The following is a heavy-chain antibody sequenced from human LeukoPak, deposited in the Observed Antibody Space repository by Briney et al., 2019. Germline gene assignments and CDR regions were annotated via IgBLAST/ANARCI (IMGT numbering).Heavy chain of an antibody. Sequence: GGSVTLFCAASGLTVSSMYMRWVRQAPGKGLEGVSYIYSGGSKYYADPVKGRFNISRDNSKNTLSLQMNSLRAEDTAVYYCARSHTPLTGIVGAPLDAFDIWGQGTMVTVSS. CDR2: IYSGGSK. J-gene: IGHJ3*02. D-gene: IGHD1-26*01. CDR3: ARSHTPLTGIVGAPLDAFDI. V-gene: IGHV3-53*01. CDR1: GLTVSSMY.